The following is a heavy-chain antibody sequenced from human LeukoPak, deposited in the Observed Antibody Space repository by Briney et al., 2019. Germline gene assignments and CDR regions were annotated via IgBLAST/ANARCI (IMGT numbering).Heavy chain of an antibody. CDR1: GYTFTSYG. D-gene: IGHD2-15*01. Sequence: GASVKVSCKASGYTFTSYGINWVRQATGQGLEWMGWMNPNSGNTGYAQKFQGRVTMTRNTSISTAYMELSSLRSEDTAVYYCARGPQRVGYCSGGSCYPGYFDYWGQGTLVTVSS. CDR3: ARGPQRVGYCSGGSCYPGYFDY. J-gene: IGHJ4*02. CDR2: MNPNSGNT. V-gene: IGHV1-8*01.